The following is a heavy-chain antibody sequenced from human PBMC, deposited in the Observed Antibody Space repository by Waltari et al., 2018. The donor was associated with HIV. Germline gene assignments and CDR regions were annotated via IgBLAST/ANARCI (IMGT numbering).Heavy chain of an antibody. D-gene: IGHD2-15*01. Sequence: EVQVLESGGGLVQPGGSLRLPCAASGPTFSTYAMGWVRQVPGKGLEWLSGFSVRGDPYYADSVKGRFTISRDNSKNTVYQQMNSLRVEDSAVYYCATAFGGKDLDVWGQGTTVIVSS. CDR2: FSVRGDP. V-gene: IGHV3-23*01. CDR3: ATAFGGKDLDV. J-gene: IGHJ6*02. CDR1: GPTFSTYA.